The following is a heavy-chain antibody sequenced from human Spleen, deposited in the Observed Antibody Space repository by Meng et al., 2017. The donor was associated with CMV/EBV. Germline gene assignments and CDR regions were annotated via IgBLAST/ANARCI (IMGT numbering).Heavy chain of an antibody. CDR3: TQDSAVQPIDY. Sequence: ASVKVSCKASGYRFKGYYIHWVRQAPGQGPEWMGWINPNSGGTSYAQKFQGRFIMTTDTSLSTAYMELKRLKSDDTAIYFCTQDSAVQPIDYWGQGTQVTVSS. CDR2: INPNSGGT. J-gene: IGHJ4*02. CDR1: GYRFKGYY. V-gene: IGHV1-2*02.